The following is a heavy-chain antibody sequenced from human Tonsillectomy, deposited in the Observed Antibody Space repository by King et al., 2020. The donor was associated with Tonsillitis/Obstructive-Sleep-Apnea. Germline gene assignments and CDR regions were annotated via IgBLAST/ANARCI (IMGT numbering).Heavy chain of an antibody. Sequence: TLKESGPVLVKPTETLTLTCTVSGFSLSNARMGVSWIRQPPGKALEWLAHIFSNDEKSYSTSLNSRLTISKDTSRSQVVLTMTNMDPVDTATYHCARAPSTSYFYYYYMDVWGKGTTVTVSS. V-gene: IGHV2-26*01. CDR2: IFSNDEK. CDR1: GFSLSNARMG. CDR3: ARAPSTSYFYYYYMDV. D-gene: IGHD2-2*01. J-gene: IGHJ6*03.